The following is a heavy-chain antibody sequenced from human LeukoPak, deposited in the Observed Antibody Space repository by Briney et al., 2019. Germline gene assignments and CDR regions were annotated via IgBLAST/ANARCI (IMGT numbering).Heavy chain of an antibody. CDR1: GFTFSSYA. CDR3: AKXPHXLLWFGDNLPDY. Sequence: GGSLRLSCAASGFTFSSYAMSWVRQAPGKGLEWVSAISGSGGSTYYADSVKGRFTISRDNSKNTLYLQMNSLRAEDTAVYYCAKXPHXLLWFGDNLPDYWGQGTLVTVSS. D-gene: IGHD3-10*01. V-gene: IGHV3-23*01. CDR2: ISGSGGST. J-gene: IGHJ4*02.